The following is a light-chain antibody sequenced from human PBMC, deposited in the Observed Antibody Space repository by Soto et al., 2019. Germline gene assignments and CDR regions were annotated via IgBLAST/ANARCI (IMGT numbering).Light chain of an antibody. V-gene: IGKV1-5*01. CDR3: QQYNSYWT. CDR1: QTISSW. J-gene: IGKJ1*01. CDR2: DAS. Sequence: DIQMTQSPSTLSASVGDRVTITCRASQTISSWLAWYQQKPGKVPKLLIYDASTLESGVPSRFSGSGSGTQFTLTLSSLQPDDSATYYCQQYNSYWTFGQGTKVDNK.